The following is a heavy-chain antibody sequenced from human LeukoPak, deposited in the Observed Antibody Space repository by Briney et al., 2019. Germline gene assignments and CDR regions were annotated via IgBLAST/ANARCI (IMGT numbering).Heavy chain of an antibody. Sequence: GSSVKVSCKASGGTLSSYAISWVRQAPGQGLEWMGRIIPILGIANYAQKFQGRVTITADKSTSTAYMELSSLRSEDTAVCYCARRYDSSGQNWFDPWGQGTLVTVSS. J-gene: IGHJ5*02. D-gene: IGHD3-22*01. CDR3: ARRYDSSGQNWFDP. V-gene: IGHV1-69*04. CDR2: IIPILGIA. CDR1: GGTLSSYA.